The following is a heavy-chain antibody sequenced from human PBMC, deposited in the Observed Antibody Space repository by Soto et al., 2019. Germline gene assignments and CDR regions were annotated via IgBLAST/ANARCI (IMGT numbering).Heavy chain of an antibody. CDR1: GFTFSSYD. D-gene: IGHD4-17*01. CDR2: IGTAGDT. V-gene: IGHV3-13*01. CDR3: AREWPYGDYVSYYYGMDV. Sequence: HPGGSLRLSCAASGFTFSSYDMHWVRQATGKGLEWVSAIGTAGDTYYPGSVKGRFTISRENAKNSLYLQMNSLRAEDAAVYYCAREWPYGDYVSYYYGMDVWGQGTSVTVSS. J-gene: IGHJ6*02.